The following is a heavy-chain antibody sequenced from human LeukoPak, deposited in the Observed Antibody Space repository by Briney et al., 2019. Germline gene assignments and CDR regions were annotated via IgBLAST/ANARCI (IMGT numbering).Heavy chain of an antibody. CDR3: ARYSADVYSVGWYLTAFDL. CDR2: ISPYNGNT. Sequence: GASVKVSCKASGYTFTSYDINWVRQATGQGLEWMGWISPYNGNTNFAQKLQGRVTMTTDTSTSTANMELRSLRSDDAAVYYCARYSADVYSVGWYLTAFDLWGQGTMVTVSP. CDR1: GYTFTSYD. D-gene: IGHD6-19*01. V-gene: IGHV1-18*01. J-gene: IGHJ3*01.